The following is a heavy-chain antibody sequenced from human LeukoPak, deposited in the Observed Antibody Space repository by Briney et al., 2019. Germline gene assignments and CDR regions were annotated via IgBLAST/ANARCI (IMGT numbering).Heavy chain of an antibody. CDR3: VNQISGWVY. CDR1: GFTLSSFV. Sequence: GGSLRLSCSASGFTLSSFVMHWVRQAPGKGLEYVSRISSNGGSTYYADSVKGRFTISRDNSKNTLYLQMSSLRAEDMAVYYCVNQISGWVYWGQGTMVTVSS. CDR2: ISSNGGST. D-gene: IGHD6-19*01. V-gene: IGHV3-64D*06. J-gene: IGHJ4*02.